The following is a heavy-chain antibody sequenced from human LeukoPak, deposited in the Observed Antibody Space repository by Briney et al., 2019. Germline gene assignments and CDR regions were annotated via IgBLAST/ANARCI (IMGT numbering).Heavy chain of an antibody. CDR2: IYYSGST. D-gene: IGHD3-22*01. CDR1: GGSISSSSYY. J-gene: IGHJ4*02. CDR3: ARDLDSSGYYLDY. V-gene: IGHV4-39*02. Sequence: SSETLSLTCTVSGGSISSSSYYWGWIRQPPGKGLEWIGSIYYSGSTYYNPSLKSRVTISVDTSKNQFSLKLSSVTAADTAVYYCARDLDSSGYYLDYWGQGTLVTVSS.